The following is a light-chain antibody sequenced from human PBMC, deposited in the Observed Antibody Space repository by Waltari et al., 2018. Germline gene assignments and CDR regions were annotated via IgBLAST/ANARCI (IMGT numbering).Light chain of an antibody. V-gene: IGKV3-11*01. J-gene: IGKJ5*01. CDR2: GAS. CDR3: QQRTNWIT. Sequence: EIVLTQSPATLSLSPGERATLSCRASQSVSSYLAWYQHKPGQAPRLLIYGASNRATGIPARFSGSGSGTDFTLTTSSLEPEDFAVYYCQQRTNWITFGQGTRLEIK. CDR1: QSVSSY.